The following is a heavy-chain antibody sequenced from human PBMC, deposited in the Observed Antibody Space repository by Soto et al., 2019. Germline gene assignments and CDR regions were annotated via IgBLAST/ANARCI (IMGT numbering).Heavy chain of an antibody. CDR2: INHSGST. D-gene: IGHD3-22*01. Sequence: QVQLQQWGAGLLKPSETLSLTCAVYGGSFSGYYWSWIRQPPGKGLEWIGEINHSGSTNYNPSLKSRVTISVDTSKNQFSLKLSSVTAADTAVYYCARGADYYDSSGPGVGRYFDYWGQGTLVTVSS. CDR3: ARGADYYDSSGPGVGRYFDY. CDR1: GGSFSGYY. J-gene: IGHJ4*02. V-gene: IGHV4-34*01.